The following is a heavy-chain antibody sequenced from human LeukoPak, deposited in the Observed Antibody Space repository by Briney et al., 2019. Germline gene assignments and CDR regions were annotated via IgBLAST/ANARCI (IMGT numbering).Heavy chain of an antibody. D-gene: IGHD2-8*02. J-gene: IGHJ5*02. Sequence: PSETLSLTCTVSGVSFNAYYWSWIRQSPGKELEWIGEVSPGGYIKYNPSLKSRVTISVDTSESQLSLRLSSVTAADTAMYYCARIRCGHTGDICYNHWAQGTLVTVSS. V-gene: IGHV4-34*01. CDR2: VSPGGYI. CDR3: ARIRCGHTGDICYNH. CDR1: GVSFNAYY.